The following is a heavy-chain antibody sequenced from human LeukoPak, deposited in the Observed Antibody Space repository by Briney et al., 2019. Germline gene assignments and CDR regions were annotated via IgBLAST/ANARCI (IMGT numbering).Heavy chain of an antibody. Sequence: GESLKISCKGSGYSFTSYWISWVRQMPGKGLEWMGRIDPSDSYTNYSPSFQGHVTISADKSISTAYLQWGSLKASDTAMYYCARRSIAALSYFDYWGQGTLVTVSS. CDR3: ARRSIAALSYFDY. V-gene: IGHV5-10-1*01. D-gene: IGHD6-6*01. CDR1: GYSFTSYW. J-gene: IGHJ4*02. CDR2: IDPSDSYT.